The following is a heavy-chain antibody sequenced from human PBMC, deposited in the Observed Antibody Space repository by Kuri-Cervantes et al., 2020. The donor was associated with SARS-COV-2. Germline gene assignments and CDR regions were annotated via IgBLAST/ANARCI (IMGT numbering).Heavy chain of an antibody. CDR2: INSDGSST. Sequence: GGSLRLSCAASGFTFSSYAMSWVHQAPGKGLVWVSRINSDGSSTSYADSVKGRFTISRDNAKNTLYLQMNSLRAEDTAVYYCARASDRGWFDPWGQGTLVTVSS. D-gene: IGHD2-21*02. V-gene: IGHV3-74*01. CDR1: GFTFSSYA. CDR3: ARASDRGWFDP. J-gene: IGHJ5*02.